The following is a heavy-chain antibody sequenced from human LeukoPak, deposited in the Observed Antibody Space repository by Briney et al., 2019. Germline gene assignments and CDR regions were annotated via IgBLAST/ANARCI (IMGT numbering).Heavy chain of an antibody. Sequence: SETLSLTCSVSGGSVSSGISYWSWIRQPPGEGLEWIAYISDSGGSDYNPSLRGRVTISLDTSKNQFSLRLTSVTAADTAVYYCARVRYCSTNRCYDREFDNWGQGTLVTVSS. CDR1: GGSVSSGISY. J-gene: IGHJ4*02. D-gene: IGHD2-2*01. CDR2: ISDSGGS. V-gene: IGHV4-61*01. CDR3: ARVRYCSTNRCYDREFDN.